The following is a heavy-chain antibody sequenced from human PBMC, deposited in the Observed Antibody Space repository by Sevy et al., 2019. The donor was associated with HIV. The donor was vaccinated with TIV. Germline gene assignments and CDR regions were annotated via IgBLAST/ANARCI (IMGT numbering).Heavy chain of an antibody. CDR1: GFTFSANW. D-gene: IGHD3-16*01. CDR2: IKGDGSDK. CDR3: AHETFGRFES. J-gene: IGHJ4*02. Sequence: GGSLRLSCAASGFTFSANWMNWVRQAPGKGPEWVANIKGDGSDKHYVDSVEGRFTISRDNAKNLLYLQMNSLRVEDTAVYYCAHETFGRFESWGQGTLVTDSS. V-gene: IGHV3-7*01.